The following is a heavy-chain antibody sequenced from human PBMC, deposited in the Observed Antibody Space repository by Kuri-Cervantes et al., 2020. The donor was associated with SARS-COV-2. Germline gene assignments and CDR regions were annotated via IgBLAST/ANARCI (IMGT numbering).Heavy chain of an antibody. CDR3: ARDGRTAADTFSAYYYYMDV. V-gene: IGHV3-48*02. J-gene: IGHJ6*03. CDR1: GFTFSSYW. Sequence: GGSLRLSCAASGFTFSSYWMSWVHQAPGKGLEWVSYISSSSSTIYYADSVKGRFTISRDNAKNSLYLQMNSLRDEDTAVYYCARDGRTAADTFSAYYYYMDVWGKGTTVTVSS. D-gene: IGHD6-13*01. CDR2: ISSSSSTI.